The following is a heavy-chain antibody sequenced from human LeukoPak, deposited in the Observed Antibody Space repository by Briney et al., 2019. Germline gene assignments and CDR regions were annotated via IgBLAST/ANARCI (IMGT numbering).Heavy chain of an antibody. Sequence: GGSLRLSCAASGFTFSKYAMHWVRQAPGKGLEWVAVISYDGINKYYADSVKGRFTISRDNSKSTIYLQMNSLRPEDTAVYYCARGYCSSTSCYYYGVDVWGQGTTVTVPS. CDR3: ARGYCSSTSCYYYGVDV. J-gene: IGHJ6*02. D-gene: IGHD2-2*01. V-gene: IGHV3-30-3*01. CDR2: ISYDGINK. CDR1: GFTFSKYA.